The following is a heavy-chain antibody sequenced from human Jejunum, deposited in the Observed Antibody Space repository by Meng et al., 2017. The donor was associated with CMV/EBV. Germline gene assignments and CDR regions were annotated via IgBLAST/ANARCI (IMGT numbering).Heavy chain of an antibody. D-gene: IGHD3-10*01. J-gene: IGHJ4*02. CDR1: GGSISSNGYY. V-gene: IGHV4-39*01. CDR2: IYHSGST. Sequence: QLQLQDSGQGLVKPSETLSLTCTVSGGSISSNGYYWDWVRQPPGKGLEWIGAIYHSGSTSYNPSLQSRVTMFVDTSKNQFSLMLTSVTATDTAVYYCARRRGGSGRDCWGQGTLVTVSS. CDR3: ARRRGGSGRDC.